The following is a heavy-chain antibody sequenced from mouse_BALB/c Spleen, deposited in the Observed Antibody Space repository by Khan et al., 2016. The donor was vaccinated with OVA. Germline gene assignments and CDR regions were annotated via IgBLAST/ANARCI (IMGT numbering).Heavy chain of an antibody. CDR2: ITYSGST. CDR1: GYSITSDYA. CDR3: ARDGSRYNYAMDY. Sequence: EVQLVESGPGLVKPSQSLSLTCTVTGYSITSDYAWNWIRQFPGNKLECMGYITYSGSTNYNPALKSRISITRDTSTHQFFLQLNSVTTEDTATYYCARDGSRYNYAMDYWGQGTSVTVAS. J-gene: IGHJ4*01. D-gene: IGHD2-3*01. V-gene: IGHV3-2*02.